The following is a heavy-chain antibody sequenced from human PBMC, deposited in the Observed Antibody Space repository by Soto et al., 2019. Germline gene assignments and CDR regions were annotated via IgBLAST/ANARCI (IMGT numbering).Heavy chain of an antibody. V-gene: IGHV3-23*01. J-gene: IGHJ4*02. CDR2: ISGSGGST. D-gene: IGHD6-19*01. CDR3: AKGSRAGEFDY. CDR1: GFTLSSYH. Sequence: GGSLRLSCAASGFTLSSYHMDWVRQAPGKGLEWVSAISGSGGSTYYADSVKGRFTTSRDNSKNTLYLQMNSLRAEDTAVYYCAKGSRAGEFDYWGQGTLVTVSS.